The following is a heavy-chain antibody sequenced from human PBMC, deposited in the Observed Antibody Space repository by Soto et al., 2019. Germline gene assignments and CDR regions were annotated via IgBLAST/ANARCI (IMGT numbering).Heavy chain of an antibody. CDR1: GYTFTSYG. J-gene: IGHJ4*02. CDR2: ISVYNGNT. Sequence: GASVKVSCKASGYTFTSYGISWVRQAPGQGLEWMGWISVYNGNTGYAQKFQGRVTMTRNTSISTAYMELSSLRSEDTAVYYCARELAGSCPDWGQGTLVTVSS. D-gene: IGHD2-15*01. V-gene: IGHV1-8*02. CDR3: ARELAGSCPD.